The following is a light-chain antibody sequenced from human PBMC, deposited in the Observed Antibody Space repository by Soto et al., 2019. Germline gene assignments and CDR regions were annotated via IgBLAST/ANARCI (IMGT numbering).Light chain of an antibody. CDR3: QQSHSTPLT. V-gene: IGKV1-39*01. Sequence: DIKLTQSPSSLPASLGDRVTITCRASLRISKYLNWYQQKPGKAPKLLIYGASTLQSGVPSSFSGSGSGTDFTLTITNLQPEDSATYFCQQSHSTPLTFGGGTKLEI. CDR2: GAS. J-gene: IGKJ4*01. CDR1: LRISKY.